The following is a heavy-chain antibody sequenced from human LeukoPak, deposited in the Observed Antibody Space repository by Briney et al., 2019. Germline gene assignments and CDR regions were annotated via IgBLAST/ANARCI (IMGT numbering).Heavy chain of an antibody. CDR1: EFTFSNYA. V-gene: IGHV3-9*01. CDR3: VTHPDTPSHY. D-gene: IGHD5-18*01. CDR2: ISWNSGSI. J-gene: IGHJ4*02. Sequence: GGSLRLSCAASEFTFSNYAMSWVRQAPGKGLEWVSGISWNSGSIGYADSVKGRFTISRDNAKNSLYLQMNSLRAEDTALYYCVTHPDTPSHYWGQGTLVTVSS.